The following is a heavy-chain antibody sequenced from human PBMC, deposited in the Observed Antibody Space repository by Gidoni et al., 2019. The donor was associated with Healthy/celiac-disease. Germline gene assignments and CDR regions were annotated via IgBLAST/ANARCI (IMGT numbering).Heavy chain of an antibody. CDR3: ARVGRIVGGPNYYYYYGMDV. Sequence: EVQLVESGGGLVQPGGSLRLSCAASGFTFSSYWMHWVRQAPGKGLVWVSRINSDGSSTSYADSVKGRFTISRDNAKNTLYLQMNSLRAEDTAVYYCARVGRIVGGPNYYYYYGMDVWGQGTTVTVSS. D-gene: IGHD3-22*01. J-gene: IGHJ6*02. CDR2: INSDGSST. V-gene: IGHV3-74*01. CDR1: GFTFSSYW.